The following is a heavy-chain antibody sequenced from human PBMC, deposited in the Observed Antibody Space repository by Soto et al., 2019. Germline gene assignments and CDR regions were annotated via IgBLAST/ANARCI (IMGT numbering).Heavy chain of an antibody. J-gene: IGHJ4*02. CDR1: GFTFSSYA. V-gene: IGHV3-23*01. CDR3: AKDRYCSSTSCSNYDFWSGYHGEFDY. Sequence: GSLRLSCAASGFTFSSYAMSWVRQAPGKGLEWVSAISGSGGSTYYADSVKGRFTISRDNSKNTLYLQMNSLRAEDTAVYYCAKDRYCSSTSCSNYDFWSGYHGEFDYWGQGTLVTVSS. CDR2: ISGSGGST. D-gene: IGHD2-2*01.